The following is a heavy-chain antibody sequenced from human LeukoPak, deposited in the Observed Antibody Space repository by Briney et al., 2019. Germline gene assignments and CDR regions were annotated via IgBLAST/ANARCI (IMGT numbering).Heavy chain of an antibody. V-gene: IGHV3-30*04. CDR2: ISYDGSNK. CDR3: AREVIPIRITMVRSRYYYYGMDV. CDR1: GFTFSSYA. D-gene: IGHD3-10*01. Sequence: GRSLRLSCAASGFTFSSYAMHRVRQAPGKGLEWVAVISYDGSNKYYADSVKGRFTISRDNSKNTLYLQMNSLRAEDTAVYYCAREVIPIRITMVRSRYYYYGMDVWGQGTTVTVYS. J-gene: IGHJ6*02.